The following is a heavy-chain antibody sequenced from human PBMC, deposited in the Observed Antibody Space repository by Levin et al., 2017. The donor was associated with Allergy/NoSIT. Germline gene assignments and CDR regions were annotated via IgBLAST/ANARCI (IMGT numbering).Heavy chain of an antibody. CDR2: IHHSGAT. J-gene: IGHJ4*02. D-gene: IGHD2-15*01. V-gene: IGHV4-38-2*01. CDR3: ARARVVAAAPHYFDF. Sequence: KPSETLSLTCAVSGSSIATDFFWGWVRQPPGKGLEWIGSIHHSGATFYNSSLKSRVTVSLDTSNNQFSLVMASMSAADTAVYYCARARVVAAAPHYFDFWGQGTLATVSS. CDR1: GSSIATDFF.